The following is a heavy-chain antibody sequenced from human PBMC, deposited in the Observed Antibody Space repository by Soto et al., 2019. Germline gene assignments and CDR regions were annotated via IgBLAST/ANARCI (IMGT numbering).Heavy chain of an antibody. CDR1: GGSISSGGYS. V-gene: IGHV4-30-2*01. CDR3: ARAVVTKYDY. J-gene: IGHJ4*02. Sequence: ASETLALTCXVSGGSISSGGYSWSWIRQPPGKGLEWIGYIYHSGSTYYNPSLKSRVTISVDRSKNQFSLKLSSVTAADTAVYYCARAVVTKYDYWGQGTLVTVSS. CDR2: IYHSGST. D-gene: IGHD2-15*01.